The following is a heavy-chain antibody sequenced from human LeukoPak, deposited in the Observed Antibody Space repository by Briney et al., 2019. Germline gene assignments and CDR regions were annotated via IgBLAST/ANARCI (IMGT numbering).Heavy chain of an antibody. Sequence: GGSLRLSCAASGFTFSSYAMHWVRQAPGKGLEWVAVISYDGSNKYYADSVKGRFTISRDNSKNTAYLEMSSLRGEDTAVYYCSKKSPPDATVGNYFANWGQGTLVTVSS. CDR3: SKKSPPDATVGNYFAN. D-gene: IGHD2-2*01. CDR2: ISYDGSNK. CDR1: GFTFSSYA. V-gene: IGHV3-30-3*02. J-gene: IGHJ4*02.